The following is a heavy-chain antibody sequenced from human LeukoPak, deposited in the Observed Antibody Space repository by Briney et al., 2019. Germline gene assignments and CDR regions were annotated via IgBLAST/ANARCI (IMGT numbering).Heavy chain of an antibody. Sequence: ASVKVSCKASGYTFTSYYMHWVRQAPGQGLEWMGIINPSGGSTSYAQKFQGRVTMTRDMSTSTVYMELSSLRSEDTAVYYCARDPTDGYNSEGFDYWGRGTLVTVSS. D-gene: IGHD5-24*01. CDR2: INPSGGST. CDR3: ARDPTDGYNSEGFDY. CDR1: GYTFTSYY. V-gene: IGHV1-46*01. J-gene: IGHJ4*02.